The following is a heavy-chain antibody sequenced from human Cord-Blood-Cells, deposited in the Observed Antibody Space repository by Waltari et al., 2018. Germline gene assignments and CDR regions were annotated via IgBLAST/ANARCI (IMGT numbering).Heavy chain of an antibody. CDR3: ARKGRSAGDNWNYAFDI. CDR2: IYSGGST. D-gene: IGHD1-7*01. V-gene: IGHV3-53*02. Sequence: EVQLVETGGGLIQPGGSLRLSCAASGFTVSSNYMSWVRPAPGKGLEWVLVIYSGGSTYYADSVKGRFTISRDNSKNTLYLQMNSLRAEDTAVYYCARKGRSAGDNWNYAFDIWGQGTMVTVSS. CDR1: GFTVSSNY. J-gene: IGHJ3*02.